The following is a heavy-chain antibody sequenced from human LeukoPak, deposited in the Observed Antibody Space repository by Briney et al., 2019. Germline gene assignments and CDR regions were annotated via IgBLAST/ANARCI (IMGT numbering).Heavy chain of an antibody. D-gene: IGHD5-24*01. V-gene: IGHV3-48*03. J-gene: IGHJ4*02. CDR3: ARDLEGDY. Sequence: GGSLRLSCAASGFTFSSYEMNWVRQAPGKGLEWVSYISSSGNTIYYADSVKGRFTISKDNAKNSLYLQMNSLRAEDTAVYYCARDLEGDYWGQGTLVTVSS. CDR1: GFTFSSYE. CDR2: ISSSGNTI.